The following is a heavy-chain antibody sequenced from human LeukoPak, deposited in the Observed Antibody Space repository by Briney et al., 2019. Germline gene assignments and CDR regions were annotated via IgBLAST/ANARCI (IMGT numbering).Heavy chain of an antibody. CDR2: ISGSGGST. Sequence: TGGSLRLSCAASGFTFSSYAMSWVRQAPGKGLEWVSAISGSGGSTYYADSVKGRFTISRDNSKNTLYLQMNSLRAEDTAVYYCARKSYSSSWYSAEYFQHWGQGTLVTVSS. CDR3: ARKSYSSSWYSAEYFQH. J-gene: IGHJ1*01. D-gene: IGHD6-13*01. V-gene: IGHV3-23*01. CDR1: GFTFSSYA.